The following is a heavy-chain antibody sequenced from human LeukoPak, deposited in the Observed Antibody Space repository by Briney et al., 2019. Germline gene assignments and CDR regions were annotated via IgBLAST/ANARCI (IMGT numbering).Heavy chain of an antibody. CDR3: ARGGGLDV. J-gene: IGHJ6*02. CDR2: INHNGNVN. V-gene: IGHV3-7*03. CDR1: GFTFSSYW. D-gene: IGHD3-16*01. Sequence: GGSLRLSCAASGFTFSSYWMNWARQAPGKGLEWVASINHNGNVNYYVDSVKGRFTISRDNAKNSLYLQMSDLRAEDTAVYFCARGGGLDVWGQGTTVTVSS.